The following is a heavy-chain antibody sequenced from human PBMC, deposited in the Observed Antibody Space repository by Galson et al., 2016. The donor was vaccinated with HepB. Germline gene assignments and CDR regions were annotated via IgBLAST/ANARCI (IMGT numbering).Heavy chain of an antibody. V-gene: IGHV3-21*04. Sequence: SLRLSCAGSGFTFRNYHMNWVRQTPGKGLEWVSSISSGSAYKYYADSVKGRFTISRDNAKNSLYLHMNSLTGEDMAVYYCARMFPLYSSGWYVRGDGWFDAWGQGILVTVSS. J-gene: IGHJ5*02. CDR1: GFTFRNYH. D-gene: IGHD6-19*01. CDR2: ISSGSAYK. CDR3: ARMFPLYSSGWYVRGDGWFDA.